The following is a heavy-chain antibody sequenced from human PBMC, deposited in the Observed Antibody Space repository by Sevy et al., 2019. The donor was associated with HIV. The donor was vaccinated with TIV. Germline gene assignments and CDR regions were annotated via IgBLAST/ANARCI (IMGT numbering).Heavy chain of an antibody. V-gene: IGHV3-23*01. D-gene: IGHD3-10*02. J-gene: IGHJ4*02. Sequence: GGSLRLSCAASGFTFSSYAMSWVHQAPGKGLEWVSTFSFGCGKINYADSVKGRFTISRVNSKNTLYLQMHSLRAEDTAVYYCAREGCSKPHDYWGQGTLVTVSS. CDR2: FSFGCGKI. CDR1: GFTFSSYA. CDR3: AREGCSKPHDY.